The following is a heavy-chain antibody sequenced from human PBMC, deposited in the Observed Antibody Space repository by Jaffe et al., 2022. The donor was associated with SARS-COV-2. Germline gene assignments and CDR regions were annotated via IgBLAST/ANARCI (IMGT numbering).Heavy chain of an antibody. Sequence: QVQLVQSGAEVKKPGASVKVSCKASGYTFTSYYMHWVRQAPGQGLEWMGIINPSGGSTSYAQKLQGRVTMTRDTSTSTVYMELSSLRSEDTAVYYCARSEAQYYGSGSYSYDFDYWGQGTLVTVSS. D-gene: IGHD3-10*01. CDR1: GYTFTSYY. J-gene: IGHJ4*02. CDR2: INPSGGST. V-gene: IGHV1-46*04. CDR3: ARSEAQYYGSGSYSYDFDY.